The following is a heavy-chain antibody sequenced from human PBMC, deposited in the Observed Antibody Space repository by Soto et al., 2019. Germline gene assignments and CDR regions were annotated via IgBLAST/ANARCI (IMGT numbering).Heavy chain of an antibody. Sequence: QVQLVESGGGVVQPGRSLRLSCAASGFTFSSYGMHWVRQAPGKGLEWVAVISYDGSNKYYADSVKGRFTISRDNSKNTLYLQMNSLRAEDTAVYYCAKSGGPARLWFGEYYFDYWGQGTLVTVSS. J-gene: IGHJ4*02. D-gene: IGHD3-10*01. CDR2: ISYDGSNK. V-gene: IGHV3-30*18. CDR3: AKSGGPARLWFGEYYFDY. CDR1: GFTFSSYG.